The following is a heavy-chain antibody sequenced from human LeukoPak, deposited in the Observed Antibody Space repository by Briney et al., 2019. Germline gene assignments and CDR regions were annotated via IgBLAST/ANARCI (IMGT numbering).Heavy chain of an antibody. V-gene: IGHV4-61*02. J-gene: IGHJ4*02. CDR3: ARVRLVTSRGGDYFDY. D-gene: IGHD4-17*01. CDR1: GGSISSGSYY. CDR2: IYTSAST. Sequence: SEXLSLTCTVSGGSISSGSYYWSWIRQPAGTGLEWIGRIYTSASTNYTPSLKSRLTISVDTSKNQFSLKLSSVTAADTAVYYCARVRLVTSRGGDYFDYWGQGTLVTVSS.